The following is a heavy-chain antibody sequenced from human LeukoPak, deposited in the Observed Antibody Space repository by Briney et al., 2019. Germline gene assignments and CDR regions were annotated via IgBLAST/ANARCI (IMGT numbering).Heavy chain of an antibody. CDR3: ASLLYYYDSSGSNDY. CDR2: INHSGST. Sequence: PSETLSLTCTVYCGSFSGYYWWWIRQPPGKGLEWIGEINHSGSTNYNPSLKSRVTISVDTSKNQFSLKLSSVTAADTAVYYCASLLYYYDSSGSNDYWGQGTLVTVSS. J-gene: IGHJ4*02. CDR1: CGSFSGYY. V-gene: IGHV4-34*01. D-gene: IGHD3-22*01.